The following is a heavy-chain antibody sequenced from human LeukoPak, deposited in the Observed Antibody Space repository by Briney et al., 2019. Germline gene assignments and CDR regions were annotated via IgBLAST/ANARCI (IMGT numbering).Heavy chain of an antibody. D-gene: IGHD2-21*02. CDR1: GGSISSSSFS. J-gene: IGHJ3*02. CDR2: IYYSGKT. V-gene: IGHV4-39*01. Sequence: SETLSLTCTVSGGSISSSSFSWGWIRQPPGKGLEWIGSIYYSGKTYYNPSLKSRVTIFVDTSKNQFSLKLSSVTAADTAVYYCARVRTYLAYCGGDCYLPGTDAFDIWGQGTMVTVSS. CDR3: ARVRTYLAYCGGDCYLPGTDAFDI.